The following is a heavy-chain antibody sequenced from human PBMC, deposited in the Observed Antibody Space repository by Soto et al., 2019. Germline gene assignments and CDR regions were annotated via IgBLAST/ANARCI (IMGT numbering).Heavy chain of an antibody. D-gene: IGHD5-12*01. CDR3: AKGTRGYSGYDCTFDI. Sequence: EVQLLESGGGLVQPGGSLRLSCAASGFTFSSYAMSWVRQAPGKGLEWVSAISGSGGSTYYADSVKGRFTISRDNSKNTLYLQMNSLRAEDKAVYYCAKGTRGYSGYDCTFDIWGQGTMVTVSS. J-gene: IGHJ3*02. V-gene: IGHV3-23*01. CDR1: GFTFSSYA. CDR2: ISGSGGST.